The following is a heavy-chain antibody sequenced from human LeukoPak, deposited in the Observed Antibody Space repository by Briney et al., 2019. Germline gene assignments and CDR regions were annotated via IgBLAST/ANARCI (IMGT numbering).Heavy chain of an antibody. CDR3: ARQVRGDGRGGFDP. J-gene: IGHJ5*02. Sequence: GGSLRLSCAVSGFTFSSSYMSWIRQAPGKGLEWVSVLYSGGYTYYSDSVKGRFTISRDNSKNTLNLQMDRLRAEDTAVYYCARQVRGDGRGGFDPWGQGTLVTVSS. CDR1: GFTFSSSY. V-gene: IGHV3-66*04. D-gene: IGHD2-21*02. CDR2: LYSGGYT.